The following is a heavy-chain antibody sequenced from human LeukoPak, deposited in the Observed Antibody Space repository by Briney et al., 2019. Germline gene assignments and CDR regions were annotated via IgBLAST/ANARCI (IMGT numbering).Heavy chain of an antibody. Sequence: QPGGSLRLSCAASGFTFSSYAMSWVRQAPGKGLEWVSAISGSGGSIYYADSVKGRFTISRDNSKNTLYLQMNSLKPEDTGVYYCTSPAHDFDIWSGYYSLWGHGTQVTVSS. J-gene: IGHJ4*01. CDR3: TSPAHDFDIWSGYYSL. V-gene: IGHV3-23*01. D-gene: IGHD3-3*01. CDR1: GFTFSSYA. CDR2: ISGSGGSI.